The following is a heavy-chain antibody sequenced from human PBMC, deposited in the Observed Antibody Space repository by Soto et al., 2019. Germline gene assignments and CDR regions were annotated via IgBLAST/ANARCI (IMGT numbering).Heavy chain of an antibody. V-gene: IGHV3-7*04. CDR1: GFTFSAFW. Sequence: EVQLVESGGGLVQPGESLRLSCAASGFTFSAFWMTWLRQAPGKGLEWVANIKRDGTVTHYGDSVEGRCTLSRDNAQNSLFLQLHSLRPEDTAMYYCARVVSPPGEVFYDAFDVWVQGTFVTVSS. J-gene: IGHJ3*01. CDR3: ARVVSPPGEVFYDAFDV. CDR2: IKRDGTVT. D-gene: IGHD2-15*01.